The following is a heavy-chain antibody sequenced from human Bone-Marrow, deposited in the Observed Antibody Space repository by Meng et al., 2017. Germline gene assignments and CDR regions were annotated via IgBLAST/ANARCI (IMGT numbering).Heavy chain of an antibody. CDR1: GFTFDHYG. V-gene: IGHV3-20*04. CDR3: VRDNGTDGYDY. Sequence: GESLKISCAASGFTFDHYGMNWVRQAPGKGLEWVSGINWNGVSTNYGDSVKGRFTISRENAKKSLYLQMNSLRAEDTARYYCVRDNGTDGYDYWGQGTLVTVSS. D-gene: IGHD6-25*01. J-gene: IGHJ4*02. CDR2: INWNGVST.